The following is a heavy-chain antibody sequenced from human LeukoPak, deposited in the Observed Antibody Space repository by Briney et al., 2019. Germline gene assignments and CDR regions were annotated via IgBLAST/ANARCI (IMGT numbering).Heavy chain of an antibody. CDR1: GWSFSGYY. CDR3: SRAYYDFWSGSRSAHDY. CDR2: INHSGST. D-gene: IGHD3-3*01. Sequence: PSETLSLTXAVYGWSFSGYYWSWIRQPPGKGLEWVGEINHSGSTNYNPSLKSRVTISVDTSKNQFSLMLSSVTPADPPEYYCSRAYYDFWSGSRSAHDYWGQGTLVTVSS. J-gene: IGHJ4*02. V-gene: IGHV4-34*01.